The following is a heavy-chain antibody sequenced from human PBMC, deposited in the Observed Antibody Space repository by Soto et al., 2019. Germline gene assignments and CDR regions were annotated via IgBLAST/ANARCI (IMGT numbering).Heavy chain of an antibody. D-gene: IGHD6-19*01. V-gene: IGHV1-18*04. CDR3: AREIAVAGVVRRGWFDP. Sequence: QVQLVQSGAEVKKPGASVKVSCKASGYTFTSYGISWVRQAPGQGLEWMGWISAYNGNTNYARKLQGRVTMTTDTSTSTAYMELRSLRSDDTAVYYCAREIAVAGVVRRGWFDPWGQGTLVTVSS. CDR2: ISAYNGNT. J-gene: IGHJ5*02. CDR1: GYTFTSYG.